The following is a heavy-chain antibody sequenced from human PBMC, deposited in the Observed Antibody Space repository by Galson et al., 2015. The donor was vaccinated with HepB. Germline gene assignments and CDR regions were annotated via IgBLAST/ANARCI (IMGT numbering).Heavy chain of an antibody. J-gene: IGHJ4*02. V-gene: IGHV1-46*01. CDR2: INPSGGST. Sequence: SVKVSCKASGYTFTSYYMHWMQQAPGQGLEWMGIINPSGGSTSYAQKFQGRVTMTRDTSTSTVYMELSSLRSEDTAVYYCARGRGDSSVRLVSFEYWGQGTLVTVSP. CDR3: ARGRGDSSVRLVSFEY. D-gene: IGHD6-19*01. CDR1: GYTFTSYY.